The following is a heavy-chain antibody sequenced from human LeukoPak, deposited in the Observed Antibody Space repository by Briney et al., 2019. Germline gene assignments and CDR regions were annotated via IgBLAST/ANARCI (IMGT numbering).Heavy chain of an antibody. D-gene: IGHD2-15*01. CDR2: IWYDGSNK. Sequence: PGGSLRLSCAASGFTFSSYGMHWVRQAPGKGLEWVAVIWYDGSNKYYADSVKGRFTISRDNSKNTLYLQMNSLRAEDTAVYYCARVDLLLLNYYYYGMDVWGQGTTVTVSS. J-gene: IGHJ6*02. V-gene: IGHV3-33*01. CDR1: GFTFSSYG. CDR3: ARVDLLLLNYYYYGMDV.